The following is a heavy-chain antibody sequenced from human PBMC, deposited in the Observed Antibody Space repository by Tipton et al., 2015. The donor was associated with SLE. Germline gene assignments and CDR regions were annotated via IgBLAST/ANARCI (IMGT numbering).Heavy chain of an antibody. V-gene: IGHV4-34*01. CDR3: ARGSGYDGPDV. CDR2: AYHGGSI. D-gene: IGHD1-14*01. Sequence: TLSLTCAVYGGSFSVHYWSWSWIRQPPGKGLEWIGEAYHGGSINYSPSLKSRVTISLDKSKNQFSLNLTSVTAADTAVYYCARGSGYDGPDVWGQGSPVTVSS. J-gene: IGHJ6*02. CDR1: GGSFSVHY.